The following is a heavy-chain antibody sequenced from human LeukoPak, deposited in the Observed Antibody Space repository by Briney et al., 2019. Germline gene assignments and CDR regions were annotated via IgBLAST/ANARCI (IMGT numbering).Heavy chain of an antibody. CDR2: IYHSGST. CDR3: ARDRYYYDSSGYYQLDY. CDR1: GGSIISSNW. Sequence: PSETLSLTCAVSGGSIISSNWWCWVRQPPGKGLEWIGEIYHSGSTNYNPSLKSRVTISVDKSKNQFSLKLTSVTAADTAVYYCARDRYYYDSSGYYQLDYWGQGTLVTVSS. D-gene: IGHD3-22*01. V-gene: IGHV4-4*02. J-gene: IGHJ4*02.